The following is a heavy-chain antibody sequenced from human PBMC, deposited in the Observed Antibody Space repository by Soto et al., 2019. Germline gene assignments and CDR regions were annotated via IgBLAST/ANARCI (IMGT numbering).Heavy chain of an antibody. D-gene: IGHD5-12*01. Sequence: GGSLRLSCAASGFTFSSYGMHWVRQAPGKGLEWVAVIWYDGSNKYYADSVKGRFTISRDNSKNTLYLQMNSLRAEDTAVYYCARDKKATTSAIVWGQGTLVTSPQ. V-gene: IGHV3-33*01. CDR3: ARDKKATTSAIV. CDR1: GFTFSSYG. J-gene: IGHJ4*02. CDR2: IWYDGSNK.